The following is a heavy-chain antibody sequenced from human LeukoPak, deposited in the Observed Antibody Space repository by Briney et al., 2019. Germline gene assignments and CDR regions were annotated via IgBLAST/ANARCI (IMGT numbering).Heavy chain of an antibody. V-gene: IGHV4-39*01. CDR1: GGSITRNTYH. CDR2: IYYSGST. J-gene: IGHJ4*02. D-gene: IGHD7-27*01. Sequence: SETLSLTCTVSGGSITRNTYHWGWVRQPPGKGLEWIATIYYSGSTYYNQSLRGRVALSIDSSKSQFSLKLTSVTAADTAVYYCGRPHTDWGFLFDSWGQGTLVTVSS. CDR3: GRPHTDWGFLFDS.